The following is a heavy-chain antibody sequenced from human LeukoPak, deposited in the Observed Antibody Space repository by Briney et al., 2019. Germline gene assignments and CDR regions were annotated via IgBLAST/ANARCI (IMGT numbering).Heavy chain of an antibody. CDR1: GFTFSSYA. V-gene: IGHV3-23*01. J-gene: IGHJ4*02. D-gene: IGHD2-2*01. CDR2: ISGSGGST. CDR3: AKRGLPCSSTSCLPYYFDY. Sequence: PGGSLRLSCAASGFTFSSYAMSWVRQAPGKGLEWVSAISGSGGSTYYADSVKGRFTISRDNSKNTLYLQMNSLRAEDTAVYYCAKRGLPCSSTSCLPYYFDYWGQGTLVTVSS.